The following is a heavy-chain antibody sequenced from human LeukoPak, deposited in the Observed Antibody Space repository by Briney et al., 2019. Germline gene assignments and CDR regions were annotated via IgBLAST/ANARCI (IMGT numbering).Heavy chain of an antibody. CDR2: ISSSSSYI. D-gene: IGHD6-13*01. CDR1: GFTLSSYS. V-gene: IGHV3-21*01. J-gene: IGHJ4*02. Sequence: PGGSLRLSCAASGFTLSSYSMNWVRQAPGRGLEWVSSISSSSSYIYCADSVKGRFTISRDNAKISLYLQINSLTAEDTAVYYCARVIAAATIDYWGQGTLVTVSS. CDR3: ARVIAAATIDY.